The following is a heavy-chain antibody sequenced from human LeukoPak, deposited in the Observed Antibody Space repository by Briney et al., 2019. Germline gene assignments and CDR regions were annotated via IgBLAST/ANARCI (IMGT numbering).Heavy chain of an antibody. J-gene: IGHJ6*02. D-gene: IGHD4-17*01. CDR1: GYTCTNYY. V-gene: IGHV1-46*01. Sequence: ASVKVSCKASGYTCTNYYMQWVRQAPGQGLEWMGIINASGGGTRYAQKFQARVTMTRDTSTNTVYMEMSSLRSEDTAVYYCARDPDYGDYGRGDYYYGMDVGGQGTTVIVSS. CDR3: ARDPDYGDYGRGDYYYGMDV. CDR2: INASGGGT.